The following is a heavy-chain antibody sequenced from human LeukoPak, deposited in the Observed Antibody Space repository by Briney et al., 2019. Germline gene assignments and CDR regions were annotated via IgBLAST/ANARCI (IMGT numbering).Heavy chain of an antibody. Sequence: GGSLRLSCAASGFTFSSYGMHWVRQAPGKGPEWVAVIWYDGSNKYYAGSVKGRFTISRDNSKNTLYLQMNSLRAEDTAVYYCARDQGDYGDNYYFDYWGQGTLVTVSS. V-gene: IGHV3-33*01. D-gene: IGHD4-23*01. CDR2: IWYDGSNK. CDR3: ARDQGDYGDNYYFDY. J-gene: IGHJ4*02. CDR1: GFTFSSYG.